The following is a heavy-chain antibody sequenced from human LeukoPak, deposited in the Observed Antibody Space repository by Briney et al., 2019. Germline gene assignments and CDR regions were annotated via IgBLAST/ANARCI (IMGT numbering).Heavy chain of an antibody. J-gene: IGHJ4*02. V-gene: IGHV4-34*01. Sequence: PSETLSLTCAVYGGSFSGYYWSWIRQPPGKGLEWIGEINHSGSTNYNPSLKSRVTISVDTSKNQFSLKLSSVTAADTAVYYCARFPYYYVSSGHGDYWGQGTLVTVSS. CDR3: ARFPYYYVSSGHGDY. CDR1: GGSFSGYY. D-gene: IGHD3-22*01. CDR2: INHSGST.